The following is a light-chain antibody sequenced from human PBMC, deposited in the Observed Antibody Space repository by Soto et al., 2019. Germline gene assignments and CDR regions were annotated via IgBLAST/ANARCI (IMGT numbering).Light chain of an antibody. CDR2: RNN. J-gene: IGLJ2*01. CDR1: SSNIGSNY. CDR3: AAWDDSLSGR. V-gene: IGLV1-47*01. Sequence: QSVLTQPPSASGTPGQRVTISCSGSSSNIGSNYVYWYQQLPGTAPKLLIYRNNQRPSGVPDRCSGSKSGTSASLASSGLRSEDEADYYCAAWDDSLSGRFGGGTKVTGL.